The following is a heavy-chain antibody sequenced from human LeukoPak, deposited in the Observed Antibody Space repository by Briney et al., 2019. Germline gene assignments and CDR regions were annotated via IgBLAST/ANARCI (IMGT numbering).Heavy chain of an antibody. D-gene: IGHD6-6*01. CDR3: ARRSIAARPWVERSVYFDY. CDR1: GGPLSCYH. Sequence: PSETLSLTCTVSGGPLSCYHWSWIRQPAGKGLEWIGRIYTSGSTNYNPSLKSRVTMSVDTSKNQFSLKLSSGTVADTALYYCARRSIAARPWVERSVYFDYWGQGTLVTVSS. J-gene: IGHJ4*02. CDR2: IYTSGST. V-gene: IGHV4-4*07.